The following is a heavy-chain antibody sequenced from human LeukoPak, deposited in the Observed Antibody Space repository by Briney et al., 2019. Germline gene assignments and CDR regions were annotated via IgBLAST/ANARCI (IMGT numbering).Heavy chain of an antibody. Sequence: ASVKVSCKASGYIFTSYGISWVRQAPGQGLEWMGWISAYNGNTNYAQKLQGRVTMTTDTSTSTAYMELRSLRSDDTAVYYCARRITMIVVVNDDAFDIWGQGTMVTVSS. CDR1: GYIFTSYG. CDR3: ARRITMIVVVNDDAFDI. V-gene: IGHV1-18*01. J-gene: IGHJ3*02. CDR2: ISAYNGNT. D-gene: IGHD3-22*01.